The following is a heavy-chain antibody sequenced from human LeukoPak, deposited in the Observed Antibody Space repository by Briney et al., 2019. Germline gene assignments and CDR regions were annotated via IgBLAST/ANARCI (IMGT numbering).Heavy chain of an antibody. J-gene: IGHJ6*02. CDR1: GGSISSYY. CDR3: VRGSRYYYYGMDV. CDR2: IYYSGST. Sequence: SETLSLTCTVSGGSISSYYWSWIRQPPGKGLEWIGYIYYSGSTNYNPSLKSRVTISVDTSKNQFSLKLSSVTAADTAVYYCVRGSRYYYYGMDVWGQGTTVTVSS. V-gene: IGHV4-59*01.